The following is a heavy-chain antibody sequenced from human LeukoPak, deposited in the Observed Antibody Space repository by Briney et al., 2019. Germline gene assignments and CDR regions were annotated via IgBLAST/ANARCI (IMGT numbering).Heavy chain of an antibody. CDR3: ARCGGTCSLPSTSAMDV. D-gene: IGHD2-21*01. Sequence: GRSLRLSCAPSGFIFSSYAVHWVRQAPRKGLEWVAVISSDGRHIFYADSVKGRFTISRDNSKNTLYLQMNSLRAEDTALYLCARCGGTCSLPSTSAMDVWGQGTTVTVS. CDR2: ISSDGRHI. J-gene: IGHJ6*02. V-gene: IGHV3-30*04. CDR1: GFIFSSYA.